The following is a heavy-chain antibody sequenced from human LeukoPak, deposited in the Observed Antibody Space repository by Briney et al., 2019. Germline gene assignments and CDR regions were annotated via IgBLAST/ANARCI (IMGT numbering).Heavy chain of an antibody. V-gene: IGHV3-23*01. CDR1: GFSLSSYA. J-gene: IGHJ4*02. CDR2: TSSSDAGK. D-gene: IGHD2-2*01. CDR3: AKGVVVAPDVTPFDY. Sequence: GGSLRLSCTVSGFSLSSYALSWVRRAPGKGLEWVSATSSSDAGKYYADSVKGRFTISRDNSKNTLYLQMNSLRAEDTAVYYCAKGVVVAPDVTPFDYWGQGTLVTVSS.